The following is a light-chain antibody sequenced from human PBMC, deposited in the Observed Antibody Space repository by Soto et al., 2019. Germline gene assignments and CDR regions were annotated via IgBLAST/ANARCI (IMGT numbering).Light chain of an antibody. Sequence: EIVMTQSPVTLSVSPGDRATLSCRASQSVYTNLAWYQQKPGQTPKLLIYVASTRATGIHARFNGSGSGTEFTLTISSLQSEDFAVYYCQQYNVWPLTFGGGTKVEFK. CDR1: QSVYTN. V-gene: IGKV3-15*01. CDR2: VAS. CDR3: QQYNVWPLT. J-gene: IGKJ4*01.